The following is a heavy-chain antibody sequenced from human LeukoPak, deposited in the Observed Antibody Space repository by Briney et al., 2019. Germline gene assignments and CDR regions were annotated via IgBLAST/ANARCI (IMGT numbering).Heavy chain of an antibody. V-gene: IGHV4-59*08. CDR2: IYHSGST. CDR1: GGSISGYY. J-gene: IGHJ6*02. CDR3: VRHHKYYYYGMDV. Sequence: SETLSLTCTVSGGSISGYYWSWIRQPPGKGLEWIGYIYHSGSTNYNPSLKSRVTISVDTSKNQFSLKLSSVTAADTAVYYCVRHHKYYYYGMDVWGQGTTVTVSS.